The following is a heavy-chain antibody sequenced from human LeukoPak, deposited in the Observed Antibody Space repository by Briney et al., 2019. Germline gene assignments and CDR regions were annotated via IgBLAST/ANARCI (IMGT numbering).Heavy chain of an antibody. CDR3: ARRVYYGDYGENFDY. CDR2: ISAYNGNT. J-gene: IGHJ4*02. D-gene: IGHD4-17*01. V-gene: IGHV1-18*01. CDR1: GYTFTSYG. Sequence: GASVKVSCKASGYTFTSYGISWVRQAPGQGLEWMGWISAYNGNTNYAQKLQGRVTMTTDTSTSTAYMELRSLRSDDTAVYYCARRVYYGDYGENFDYWGQGTLATVSS.